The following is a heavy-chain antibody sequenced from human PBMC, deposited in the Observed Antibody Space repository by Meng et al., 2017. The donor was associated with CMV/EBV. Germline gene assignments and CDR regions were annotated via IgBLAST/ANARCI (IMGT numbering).Heavy chain of an antibody. CDR2: IIPIFGTA. V-gene: IGHV1-69*12. J-gene: IGHJ4*02. Sequence: QVQLVRSGAEVTKPGSPVQVSCKSAGGTFSIYAISWVRQAPGQGLEWMGGIIPIFGTANYAQKFQGRVTITADESTSTAYMELSSLRSEDTAVYYCARMPRDGYNYIDYWGQGTLVTVSS. CDR1: GGTFSIYA. CDR3: ARMPRDGYNYIDY. D-gene: IGHD5-24*01.